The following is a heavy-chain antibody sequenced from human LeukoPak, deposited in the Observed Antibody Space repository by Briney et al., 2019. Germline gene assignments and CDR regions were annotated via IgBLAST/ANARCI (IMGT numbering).Heavy chain of an antibody. CDR2: IYTSGST. J-gene: IGHJ6*02. D-gene: IGHD2-2*01. CDR3: ARGYRGVPAYYYYYGMDV. CDR1: GGSISSYY. V-gene: IGHV4-4*07. Sequence: SETLSLTCTVSGGSISSYYWSWIRQPAGKGLEWIGRIYTSGSTNYNPSLKSRVTMSVDTSKNQFSLKLSSVTAADTAVYYCARGYRGVPAYYYYYGMDVWGQGTTVTVSS.